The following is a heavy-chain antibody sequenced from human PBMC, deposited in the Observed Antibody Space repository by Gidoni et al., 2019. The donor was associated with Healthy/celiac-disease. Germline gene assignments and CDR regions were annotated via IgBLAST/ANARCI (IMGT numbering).Heavy chain of an antibody. D-gene: IGHD6-6*01. CDR1: RFTFSSYS. Sequence: DVQLVESGGGLVQPGGSLRLSCAASRFTFSSYSMNWGRQAPGKGLEWVSSISSSSSYRYYADSVKGRFTITRDNAKNSLYLQMNSLRAEDTAVYYCARDSSSQPGFDYWGQGTLVTVSS. V-gene: IGHV3-21*01. J-gene: IGHJ4*02. CDR2: ISSSSSYR. CDR3: ARDSSSQPGFDY.